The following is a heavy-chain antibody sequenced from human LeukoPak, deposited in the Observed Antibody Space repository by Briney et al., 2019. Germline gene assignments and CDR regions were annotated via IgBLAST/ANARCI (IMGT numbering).Heavy chain of an antibody. V-gene: IGHV3-23*01. CDR2: SNKHRSI. J-gene: IGHJ6*02. Sequence: GGPLRLSCAASGFSVSDYAVGWVRQAPGKGLEWVSASNKHRSIFYADPVRGRFTISRDTSKNMQYLQMNGLRAEDTAVYHCVKGYGMDVWGRGTTVTVSS. CDR3: VKGYGMDV. CDR1: GFSVSDYA.